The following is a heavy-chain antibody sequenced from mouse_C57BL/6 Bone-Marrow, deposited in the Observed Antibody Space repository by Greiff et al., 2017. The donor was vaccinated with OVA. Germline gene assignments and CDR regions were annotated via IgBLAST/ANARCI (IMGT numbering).Heavy chain of an antibody. CDR1: GYTFTDYN. CDR3: ARGHYSNYWFAY. Sequence: VQLQQSGPELVKPGASVKMSCKASGYTFTDYNMHWVKQSHGKSLEWIGYINPNNGGTSYNQKFKGKATLTVNKSSSTAYMELRSLTSEDSAVYYCARGHYSNYWFAYWGQGTLVTVSA. D-gene: IGHD2-5*01. J-gene: IGHJ3*01. CDR2: INPNNGGT. V-gene: IGHV1-22*01.